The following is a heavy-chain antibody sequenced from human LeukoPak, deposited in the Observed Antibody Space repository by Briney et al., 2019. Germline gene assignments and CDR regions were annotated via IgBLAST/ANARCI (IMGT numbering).Heavy chain of an antibody. CDR3: AREAMTYYYDSSGSNQVFDY. D-gene: IGHD3-22*01. J-gene: IGHJ4*02. Sequence: GGSLRLPCAASGFTVSSNYMSWVRQAPGKGLEWVSVIYSGGSTYYADSVKGRFTISRDNSKNTLYLQMNSLRAEDTAVYYCAREAMTYYYDSSGSNQVFDYWGQGTLVTVSS. CDR2: IYSGGST. CDR1: GFTVSSNY. V-gene: IGHV3-53*01.